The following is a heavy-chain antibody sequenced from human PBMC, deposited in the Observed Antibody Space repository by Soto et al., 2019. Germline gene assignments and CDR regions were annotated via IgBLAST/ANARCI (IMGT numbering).Heavy chain of an antibody. CDR1: GFTFSSYA. J-gene: IGHJ4*02. V-gene: IGHV3-23*01. D-gene: IGHD3-10*01. CDR2: ISGSGGST. CDR3: AKRPAVWVRGVPPSDY. Sequence: GGSLRLSCAASGFTFSSYAMSWVRQAPGKGLEWVSAISGSGGSTYYADSVKGRFTISRDNSKNTLYLQMNSLRAEDTAVYYCAKRPAVWVRGVPPSDYWGQGTLVTVSS.